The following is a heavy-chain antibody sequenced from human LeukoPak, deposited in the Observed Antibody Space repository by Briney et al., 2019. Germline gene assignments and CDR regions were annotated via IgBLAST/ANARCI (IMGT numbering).Heavy chain of an antibody. Sequence: PGGSLRLSCAASGFTFSSYAMSWVRQSPGKGPEWVSTIKARGDDTYYADSVEGRFTISRDNYKNTLYLQMSSLRAEDTAIYYCAKDWFADVVEIAGKWKTHMDVWGKGTTVIVSS. CDR3: AKDWFADVVEIAGKWKTHMDV. CDR1: GFTFSSYA. J-gene: IGHJ6*03. CDR2: IKARGDDT. V-gene: IGHV3-23*01. D-gene: IGHD5-12*01.